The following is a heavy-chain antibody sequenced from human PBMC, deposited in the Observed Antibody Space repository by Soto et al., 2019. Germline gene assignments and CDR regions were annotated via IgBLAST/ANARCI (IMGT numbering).Heavy chain of an antibody. J-gene: IGHJ6*02. V-gene: IGHV3-15*07. Sequence: EVQLVESGGGLVKPGGSLRRCCAASGFTFSNAWMNWVRQAPGKGLEWVGRIKSKTDGGTTDYAAPVKGRFTISRDDSKNTLYLQMNSLKTEDTAVYYCTTSGPAFYYYYYGMDVWGQGTTVTVSS. CDR1: GFTFSNAW. CDR3: TTSGPAFYYYYYGMDV. CDR2: IKSKTDGGTT.